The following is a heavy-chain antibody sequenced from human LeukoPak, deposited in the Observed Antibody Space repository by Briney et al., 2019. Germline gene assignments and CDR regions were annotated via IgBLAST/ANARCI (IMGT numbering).Heavy chain of an antibody. CDR3: ARDNRGFSCLDY. Sequence: GGSLRLSCAASRFTFSSYWMSWVRQAPGKGLEWVANIKQDGSEKYYVDSVKGRFTISRDNAKNSLYLQMNSLRAEDTAVYYCARDNRGFSCLDYWGQGTLVTVSS. CDR2: IKQDGSEK. V-gene: IGHV3-7*03. D-gene: IGHD5-18*01. CDR1: RFTFSSYW. J-gene: IGHJ4*02.